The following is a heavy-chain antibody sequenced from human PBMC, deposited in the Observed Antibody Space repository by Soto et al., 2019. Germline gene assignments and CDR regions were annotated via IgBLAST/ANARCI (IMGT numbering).Heavy chain of an antibody. CDR3: ARDRGPSSGYYPYWFDP. CDR2: IIPIFGTA. D-gene: IGHD3-22*01. CDR1: GSTFSSYA. J-gene: IGHJ5*02. V-gene: IGHV1-69*05. Sequence: QVRLVQSGAEVKKPGSSVKISCKASGSTFSSYAISWVGQAPGQGLEWMGEIIPIFGTANYAPTFQGRVTITSDESTSTAYMELSSLRSEDTAVYYCARDRGPSSGYYPYWFDPWGQGTLVTVSS.